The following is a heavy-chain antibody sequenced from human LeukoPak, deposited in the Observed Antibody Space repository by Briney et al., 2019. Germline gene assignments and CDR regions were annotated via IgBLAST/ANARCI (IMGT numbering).Heavy chain of an antibody. D-gene: IGHD6-6*01. CDR1: GGAISSGGYY. Sequence: SQTLSLTCTVSGGAISSGGYYWSWIRQPPGKGLEWIGYIYHSGSTYYNPSLKSRVTISVDRSKNQFSLKLSSVTAADTAVYYCARGERSSSSGGGYYYYYMDVWGKGTTVTVSS. J-gene: IGHJ6*03. V-gene: IGHV4-30-2*01. CDR2: IYHSGST. CDR3: ARGERSSSSGGGYYYYYMDV.